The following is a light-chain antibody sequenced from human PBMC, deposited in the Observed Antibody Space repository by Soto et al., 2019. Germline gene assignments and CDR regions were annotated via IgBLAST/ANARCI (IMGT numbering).Light chain of an antibody. V-gene: IGKV1-39*01. CDR2: AAS. Sequence: DLQMTQSPSSLSASVGDRVTITCRASQSISSYLNWYQQKPGKAPKLLIYAASSLQSGVPSRFSGSGSGTDFTLTISSLQPEVFATYDCQQSYSTLTVGPGTKVDIK. CDR1: QSISSY. CDR3: QQSYSTLT. J-gene: IGKJ3*01.